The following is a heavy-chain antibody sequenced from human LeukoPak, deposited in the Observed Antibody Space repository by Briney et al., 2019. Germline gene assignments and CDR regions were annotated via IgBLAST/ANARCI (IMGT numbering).Heavy chain of an antibody. J-gene: IGHJ4*02. CDR1: GFTFTNYW. CDR2: IKQDASEK. D-gene: IGHD2-15*01. V-gene: IGHV3-7*01. Sequence: GGSLRLSCAASGFTFTNYWMSWMRQAPGKGLEWVANIKQDASEKYYVDSVKGRFTISRDNAKNSLYLHMNSLRAEDTAVYYCARDAGWFRFDYWGQGTLVTVSS. CDR3: ARDAGWFRFDY.